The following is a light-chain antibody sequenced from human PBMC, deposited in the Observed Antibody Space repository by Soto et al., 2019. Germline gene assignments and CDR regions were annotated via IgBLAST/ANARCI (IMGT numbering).Light chain of an antibody. V-gene: IGKV1-33*01. Sequence: DIQMTQSPSSLSASVGDRVTITCQASQGINNYLNWYQQKPGKAPKLLIYDASNLEAGVPSRFSGSGSGAEFTFSISSLEPEDVGTYYCQQSYSTFFTFGPGTKVDIK. CDR3: QQSYSTFFT. J-gene: IGKJ3*01. CDR2: DAS. CDR1: QGINNY.